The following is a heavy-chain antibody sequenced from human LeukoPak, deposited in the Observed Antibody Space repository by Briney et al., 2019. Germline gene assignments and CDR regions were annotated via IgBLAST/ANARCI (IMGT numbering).Heavy chain of an antibody. CDR1: GGSISSYY. V-gene: IGHV4-59*01. Sequence: SETLSLTCTVSGGSISSYYWSWIREPPGKGLEWIGYIYYSGSTNYNPSLKSRVTISVDTSKNQFSLKLSSVTAADTAVYYCARSRAFNSGAFDPWGQGSLVTVSS. CDR3: ARSRAFNSGAFDP. J-gene: IGHJ5*02. CDR2: IYYSGST. D-gene: IGHD1-26*01.